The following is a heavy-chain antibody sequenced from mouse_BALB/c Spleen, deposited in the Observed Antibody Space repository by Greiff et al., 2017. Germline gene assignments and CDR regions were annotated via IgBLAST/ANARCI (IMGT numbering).Heavy chain of an antibody. V-gene: IGHV3-2*02. CDR1: GFSITSDYA. CDR3: ASLVYYCDY. J-gene: IGHJ2*01. CDR2: ISYSGST. Sequence: EVQLVESGPGLVKPSQSLSLTCTVTGFSITSDYAWNCIRQFPGNKLEWMGYISYSGSTSYNPSLKSRISITRDTTKNQFFLQLNSVTTEDTATCYFASLVYYCDYWGQGTTLTVSS.